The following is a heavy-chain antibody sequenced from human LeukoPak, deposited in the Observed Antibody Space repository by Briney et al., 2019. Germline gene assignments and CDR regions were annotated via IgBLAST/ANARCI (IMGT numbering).Heavy chain of an antibody. CDR1: GGSFSGYY. Sequence: SETLSLTCAVYGGSFSGYYWSWIRQPPGKGLEWIGEINHSGSTNYNPSLKSRVTISVDTSKNQFSLKLSSVTAADTAVYYCARHYYGSGSFLVFDYWGQGTLVTVSS. D-gene: IGHD3-10*01. CDR2: INHSGST. V-gene: IGHV4-34*01. CDR3: ARHYYGSGSFLVFDY. J-gene: IGHJ4*02.